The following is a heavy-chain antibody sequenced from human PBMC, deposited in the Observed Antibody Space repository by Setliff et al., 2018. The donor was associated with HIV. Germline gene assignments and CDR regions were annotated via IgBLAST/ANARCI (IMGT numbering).Heavy chain of an antibody. CDR3: ARRVPPIPSGDLDY. CDR1: GYTFTDYY. V-gene: IGHV1-2*02. Sequence: ASVKVSCKASGYTFTDYYIHWMRQAPGQGLEWMGWINPNSSDTNYAQKFQGRVTMTRDTSISTAYMDLSRLRSDDTAVYYCARRVPPIPSGDLDYWGQGTLVT. J-gene: IGHJ4*02. D-gene: IGHD4-17*01. CDR2: INPNSSDT.